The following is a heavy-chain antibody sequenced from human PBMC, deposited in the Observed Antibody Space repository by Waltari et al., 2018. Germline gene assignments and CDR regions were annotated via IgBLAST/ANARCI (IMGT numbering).Heavy chain of an antibody. J-gene: IGHJ4*02. CDR2: MNPNGGNT. V-gene: IGHV1-8*01. CDR3: VRGFRHCTAASCSDH. Sequence: QVHLVKSGPEVKKPGASVTFSCKASGYDFIGYDLNWVRQATGQGLEWMGWMNPNGGNTAYAQRFQGRVTMTRDRSLNTAYMELHSLRSEDTAVYYCVRGFRHCTAASCSDHWGQGTLVTVSS. D-gene: IGHD2-15*01. CDR1: GYDFIGYD.